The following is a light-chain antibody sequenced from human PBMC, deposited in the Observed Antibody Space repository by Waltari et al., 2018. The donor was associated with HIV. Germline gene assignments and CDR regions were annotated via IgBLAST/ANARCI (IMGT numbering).Light chain of an antibody. CDR1: QTISSY. J-gene: IGKJ2*01. CDR3: QQSYSTPRT. Sequence: DIQMTQSPSPLSASVVYRVTITCRASQTISSYLNWYQQKPGTAPMLLIYCASTLHSGVPSSSGSGSGTDFTLTISSLQPEDFATYYCQQSYSTPRTFGQGTKLEIK. CDR2: CAS. V-gene: IGKV1-39*01.